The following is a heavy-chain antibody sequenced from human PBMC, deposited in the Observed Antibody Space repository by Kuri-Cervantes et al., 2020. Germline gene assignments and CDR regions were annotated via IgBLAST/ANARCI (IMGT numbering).Heavy chain of an antibody. J-gene: IGHJ1*01. CDR1: GFTFSSYW. Sequence: GESLKISCAASGFTFSSYWMSWVRQAPGKGLEWVANIKQDGSEKYYVDSVKGRFTISGDNAKHSLYLQMNSLRAEDTALYYCAKETSRISIVGHFHHWGQGTLVTVSS. CDR3: AKETSRISIVGHFHH. CDR2: IKQDGSEK. D-gene: IGHD1-26*01. V-gene: IGHV3-7*03.